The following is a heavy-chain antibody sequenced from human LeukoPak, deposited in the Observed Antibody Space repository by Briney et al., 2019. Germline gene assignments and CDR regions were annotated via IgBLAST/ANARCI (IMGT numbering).Heavy chain of an antibody. CDR1: GFTFDDYA. CDR3: AKITVVTPDYAFDI. D-gene: IGHD4-23*01. Sequence: GRSLRLSCAASGFTFDDYAMHWVRQAPGKGLEWVSGISWNSGDIGYADSVKGRFTISRDNAKNSLDLQMNSLRAEDTALYYCAKITVVTPDYAFDIWGQGTMVTVSS. CDR2: ISWNSGDI. V-gene: IGHV3-9*01. J-gene: IGHJ3*02.